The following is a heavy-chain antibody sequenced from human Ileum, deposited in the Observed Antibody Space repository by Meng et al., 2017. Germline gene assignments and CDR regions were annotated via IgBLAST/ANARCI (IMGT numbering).Heavy chain of an antibody. CDR3: GRAPDY. Sequence: LPDSGAGLVNPWRTLSLLSTVAAGLIRSNNYYWGWIRQPPGKGLEWIGSMYYSGSTYYNPSLKNRVTSSRDLSKNQLYLNLYFVTAADTAVYYCGRAPDYWGQGTLVTVSS. J-gene: IGHJ4*02. V-gene: IGHV4-39*07. CDR1: AGLIRSNNYY. CDR2: MYYSGST.